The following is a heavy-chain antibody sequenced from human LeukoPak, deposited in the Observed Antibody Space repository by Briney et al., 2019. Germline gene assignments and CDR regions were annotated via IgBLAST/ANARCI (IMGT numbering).Heavy chain of an antibody. Sequence: SETLSLTCAVSGGSMSSYYWSWIRQPPGKGLEWIGSIYHSGSTYYNPSLKSRVTISVDTSKNQFSLKLSSVTAADTAVYYCARDRDYYYDSSGSKPLDYWGQGTLVTVSS. J-gene: IGHJ4*02. CDR2: IYHSGST. V-gene: IGHV4-59*12. CDR1: GGSMSSYY. CDR3: ARDRDYYYDSSGSKPLDY. D-gene: IGHD3-22*01.